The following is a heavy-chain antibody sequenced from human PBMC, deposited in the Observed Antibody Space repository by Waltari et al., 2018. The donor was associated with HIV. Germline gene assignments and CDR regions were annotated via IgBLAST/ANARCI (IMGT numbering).Heavy chain of an antibody. V-gene: IGHV4-30-4*01. J-gene: IGHJ4*02. D-gene: IGHD5-12*01. CDR3: GCGVAGYGDHNPCNYFDY. CDR1: GGSISSSYYY. Sequence: QVQLQESGPGLVKPSQTLSLICTVSGGSISSSYYYWSWIRQPPGKGLGWIGYIYSSGSTYYTPSLKSRITTSVDTTNNQFSLQLIAVTAADTAAYYCGCGVAGYGDHNPCNYFDYWGQGTLVTVSS. CDR2: IYSSGST.